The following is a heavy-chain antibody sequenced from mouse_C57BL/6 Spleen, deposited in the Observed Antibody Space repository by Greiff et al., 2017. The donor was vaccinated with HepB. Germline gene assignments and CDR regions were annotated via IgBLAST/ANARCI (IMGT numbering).Heavy chain of an antibody. Sequence: VQLQQSGAELVKPGASVKMSCKASGYTFTSYWITWVKQRPGQGLEWIGDIYPGSGSTNYNEKFKSKATLTVDTSSSTAYMQLSSLTSEDSAVYYGARPYYYGSSFYAMDYWGQGTSVTVSS. CDR1: GYTFTSYW. CDR3: ARPYYYGSSFYAMDY. J-gene: IGHJ4*01. V-gene: IGHV1-55*01. CDR2: IYPGSGST. D-gene: IGHD1-1*01.